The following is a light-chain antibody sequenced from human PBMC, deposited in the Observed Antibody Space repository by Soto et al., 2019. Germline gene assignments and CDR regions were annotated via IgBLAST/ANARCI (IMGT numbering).Light chain of an antibody. CDR2: DAS. CDR3: QQRSNWLLT. J-gene: IGKJ4*02. Sequence: EIVLTQSPATRSLSPGDRATLSCRASQSVSSSLAWYQQKPGQAPRLLIYDASTRATGIPARFSGSGSGTDFTLTISSLEPEDFAVYYCQQRSNWLLTFGGGTSEEI. CDR1: QSVSSS. V-gene: IGKV3-11*01.